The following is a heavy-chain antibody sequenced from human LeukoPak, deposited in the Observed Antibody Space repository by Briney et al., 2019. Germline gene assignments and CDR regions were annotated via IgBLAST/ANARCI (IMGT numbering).Heavy chain of an antibody. Sequence: GGSLRLSCVASGFSFSDSVMSWVRQAPGKGRECVSAISGDAGVTYYAASVKGRFTISRDNSKNAVYLQMNSPSAEDTATYYCAKVGYCTNNCFRTHDYWGQGALVTVSS. CDR3: AKVGYCTNNCFRTHDY. CDR1: GFSFSDSV. CDR2: ISGDAGVT. D-gene: IGHD2-8*01. J-gene: IGHJ4*02. V-gene: IGHV3-23*01.